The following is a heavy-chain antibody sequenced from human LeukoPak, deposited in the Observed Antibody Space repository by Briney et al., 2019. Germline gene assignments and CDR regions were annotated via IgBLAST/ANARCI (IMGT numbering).Heavy chain of an antibody. D-gene: IGHD6-19*01. CDR1: GGSFSGYY. J-gene: IGHJ4*02. CDR2: INHSGST. Sequence: PSETLPLTCAVYGGSFSGYYWSWIRPPPGKGLEWIGEINHSGSTNYNPSLKGRVTISVDTSKNQFSLKLSSVTAADTAEYYCARRKAVAGYTFDYWGQGTLVTVSS. CDR3: ARRKAVAGYTFDY. V-gene: IGHV4-34*01.